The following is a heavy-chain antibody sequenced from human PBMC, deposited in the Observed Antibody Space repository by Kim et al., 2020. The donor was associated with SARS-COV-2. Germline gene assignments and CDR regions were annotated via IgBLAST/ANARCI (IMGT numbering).Heavy chain of an antibody. CDR3: SRDGRGSYWSFDY. CDR2: IYYSGST. D-gene: IGHD1-26*01. V-gene: IGHV4-59*01. J-gene: IGHJ4*02. CDR1: GGSISSYY. Sequence: SETLSLTCTVSGGSISSYYWSWVRQPPGKGLEWIGYIYYSGSTNYNPSLKSRVTISVDTSKNQFALKLSSVTAADTAVVYYSRDGRGSYWSFDYWGQGTLVTVSS.